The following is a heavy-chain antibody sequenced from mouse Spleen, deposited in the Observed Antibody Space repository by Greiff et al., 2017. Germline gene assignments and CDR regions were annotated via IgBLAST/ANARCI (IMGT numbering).Heavy chain of an antibody. V-gene: IGHV2-6-1*01. CDR1: GFSLTSYG. Sequence: QVQLKETGPGLVAPSQSLSITCTVSGFSLTSYGVHWVRQPPGKGLELLVVIWSDGSTNYNSALKSRLSISKDNSKSQVFLKMNSLQTDDTAMYYCARHYGTDAMDYWGQGTSVTVSS. CDR2: IWSDGST. D-gene: IGHD4-1*01. J-gene: IGHJ4*01. CDR3: ARHYGTDAMDY.